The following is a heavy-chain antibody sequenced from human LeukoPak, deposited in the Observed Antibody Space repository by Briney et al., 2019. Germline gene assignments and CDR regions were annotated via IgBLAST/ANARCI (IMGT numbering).Heavy chain of an antibody. CDR3: ARDGTGYGDYEDFDY. CDR1: GFSFSSYA. D-gene: IGHD4-17*01. V-gene: IGHV3-23*01. J-gene: IGHJ4*02. CDR2: ISASGGST. Sequence: PGGSLRLSCAASGFSFSSYAMSWVRQAPGKGLEWVSAISASGGSTYYADSVKGRFTISRDNAKNSLYLQMNSLRAEDTAVYYCARDGTGYGDYEDFDYWGQGTLVTVSS.